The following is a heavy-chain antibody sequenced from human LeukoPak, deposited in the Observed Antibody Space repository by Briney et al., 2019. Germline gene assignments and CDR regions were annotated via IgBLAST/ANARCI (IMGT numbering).Heavy chain of an antibody. CDR1: GFTFSGYT. V-gene: IGHV3-48*01. D-gene: IGHD6-19*01. J-gene: IGHJ4*02. CDR2: ISSSSSAI. CDR3: ASGNSGWYDY. Sequence: GSLRLSCAASGFTFSGYTMNWVRQAPGKGLEWVSYISSSSSAIYYVDSVKGRFTISRDNAKNSLYLQMNSLRADDTAVYYCASGNSGWYDYWGQGTLVTV.